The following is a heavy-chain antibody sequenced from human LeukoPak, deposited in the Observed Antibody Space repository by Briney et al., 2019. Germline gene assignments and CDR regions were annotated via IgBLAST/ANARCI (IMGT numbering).Heavy chain of an antibody. CDR2: IYYRGTI. Sequence: SETLSLTCAVSGGSISSYYWSWIRQPPGKGLEWIGYIYYRGTINYNPSLKSRVTVSIDTSKNQFSLKLSSVTAADTAVYYCARAHYSGSGTYYNRAFDYWGQGTLVTVSS. CDR1: GGSISSYY. V-gene: IGHV4-59*01. D-gene: IGHD3-10*01. CDR3: ARAHYSGSGTYYNRAFDY. J-gene: IGHJ4*02.